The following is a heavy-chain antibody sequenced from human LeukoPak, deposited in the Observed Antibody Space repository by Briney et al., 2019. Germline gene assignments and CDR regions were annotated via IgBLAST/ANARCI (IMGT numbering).Heavy chain of an antibody. CDR2: ISGSGGST. D-gene: IGHD3-10*01. J-gene: IGHJ4*02. CDR1: GFTFSSYG. V-gene: IGHV3-23*01. Sequence: GGSLRLSCAASGFTFSSYGMSWVRQAPGKGLEWVSAISGSGGSTYYADSVKGRFTISRDNSKNTLYLQMNSLRAEDMAVYYCAKIHMVRGVLYYFDYWGQGTLVTVSS. CDR3: AKIHMVRGVLYYFDY.